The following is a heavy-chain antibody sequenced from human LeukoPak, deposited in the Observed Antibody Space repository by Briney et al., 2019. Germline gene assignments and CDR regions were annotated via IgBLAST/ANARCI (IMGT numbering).Heavy chain of an antibody. V-gene: IGHV4-34*01. CDR1: GGSFRGYY. Sequence: PSETLSLTCAVYGGSFRGYYWSWIRQPPGKGLEWIGSIYYSGSTYYNPSLKSRVTISVDTSKNQFSLKLSSVTAADTAVYYCARQVGYCSSTSCYDYWGQGTLVTVSS. D-gene: IGHD2-2*03. J-gene: IGHJ4*02. CDR3: ARQVGYCSSTSCYDY. CDR2: IYYSGST.